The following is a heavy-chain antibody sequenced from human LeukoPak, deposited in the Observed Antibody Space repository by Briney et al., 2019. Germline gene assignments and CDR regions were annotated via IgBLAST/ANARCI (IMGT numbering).Heavy chain of an antibody. V-gene: IGHV3-23*01. J-gene: IGHJ4*02. CDR2: ISGSGGST. Sequence: GGSLRLSCAASGFTFSSYAMSWVRQAPGKGLEWVSAISGSGGSTYYADSVKGRFTISRDNSKNTLYLQMNSLRAEDTAVYYCAKSQYDFWSGYYYLDYWGQGTLVTVSS. D-gene: IGHD3-3*01. CDR3: AKSQYDFWSGYYYLDY. CDR1: GFTFSSYA.